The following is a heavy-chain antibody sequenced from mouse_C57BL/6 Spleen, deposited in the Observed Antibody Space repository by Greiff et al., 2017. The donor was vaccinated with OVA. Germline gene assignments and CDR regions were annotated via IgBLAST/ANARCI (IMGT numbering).Heavy chain of an antibody. Sequence: QVQLQQPGAELVKPGASVKMSCKASGYTFTSYWITWVKQRPGQGLEWIGDIYPGSGSTNYNEKFKSKATLTVDTSSSTAYMQLSSLTSEDSAVYYCARGSRITTVVATVEDYWGQGTTLTVSS. V-gene: IGHV1-55*01. CDR3: ARGSRITTVVATVEDY. CDR1: GYTFTSYW. J-gene: IGHJ2*01. CDR2: IYPGSGST. D-gene: IGHD1-1*01.